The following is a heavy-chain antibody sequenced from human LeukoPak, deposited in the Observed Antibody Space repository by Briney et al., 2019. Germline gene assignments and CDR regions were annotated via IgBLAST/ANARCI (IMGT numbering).Heavy chain of an antibody. CDR3: ARALRYFDWSWAS. D-gene: IGHD3-9*01. J-gene: IGHJ4*02. CDR1: GGSFSGYY. Sequence: SETLSLTGAVYGGSFSGYYWSWIRQPPGKGLEWIGEINHSGSTNYNPSLKSRVTISVDTSKNQFSLKLSSVTAADTAVYYCARALRYFDWSWASWGQGTLVTVSS. CDR2: INHSGST. V-gene: IGHV4-34*01.